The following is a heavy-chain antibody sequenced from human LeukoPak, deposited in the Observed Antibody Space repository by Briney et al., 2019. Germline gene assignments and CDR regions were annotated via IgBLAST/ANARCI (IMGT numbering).Heavy chain of an antibody. CDR3: AKDGWEYHFDTSGPFDAFDI. CDR2: ISSSGSTI. Sequence: PGGSLRLSCAASGFTFSSYEMNWVRQAPGKGLEWVSYISSSGSTIYYADSVKGRFTISRDNAKNSLYLQMNSLRAEDTAVYYCAKDGWEYHFDTSGPFDAFDIWGQGTMVTVSS. J-gene: IGHJ3*02. V-gene: IGHV3-48*03. CDR1: GFTFSSYE. D-gene: IGHD3-22*01.